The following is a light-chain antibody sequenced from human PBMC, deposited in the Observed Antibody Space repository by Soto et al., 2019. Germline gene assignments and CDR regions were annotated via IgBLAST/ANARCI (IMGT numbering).Light chain of an antibody. V-gene: IGLV2-14*03. CDR3: SSFTSSSSYV. J-gene: IGLJ1*01. CDR1: SSDVGGYNY. Sequence: SVLTQPASVSGSPGQSITIPCTGTSSDVGGYNYVSWYQHHPGKAPKLLISDVSNRPSGVSNRFSGSESANTASLTISGLQAEDEADYYCSSFTSSSSYVFGTGTKVTVL. CDR2: DVS.